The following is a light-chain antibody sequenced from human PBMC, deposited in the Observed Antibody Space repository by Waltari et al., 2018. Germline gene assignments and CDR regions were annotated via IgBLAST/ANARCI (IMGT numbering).Light chain of an antibody. CDR1: SSDIGDYNY. CDR3: ASYTSSGALM. J-gene: IGLJ3*02. CDR2: DVN. V-gene: IGLV2-14*03. Sequence: QSALTQPASVSGSPGQSITVSCTGSSSDIGDYNYVSWYQQHPGKVPKFMIYDVNNRPSGVAHRFFGSKSGNTASLTISGLQPEDEADYYCASYTSSGALMFGGGTKVTVL.